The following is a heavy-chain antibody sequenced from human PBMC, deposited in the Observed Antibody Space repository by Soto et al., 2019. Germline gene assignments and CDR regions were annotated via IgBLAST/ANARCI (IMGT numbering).Heavy chain of an antibody. D-gene: IGHD2-15*01. CDR3: ARGRYCLTGRCFPNWFDS. CDR2: IYKSTTT. Sequence: SETLSLPCSVSGDSISTVDYFWAWIRQPPGQALEYIGYIYKSTTTYYNPSFESRVAISLDTSKSQFSLTVTSVTAADTAVYFCARGRYCLTGRCFPNWFDSWDQETLVTVSS. J-gene: IGHJ5*01. CDR1: GDSISTVDYF. V-gene: IGHV4-30-4*01.